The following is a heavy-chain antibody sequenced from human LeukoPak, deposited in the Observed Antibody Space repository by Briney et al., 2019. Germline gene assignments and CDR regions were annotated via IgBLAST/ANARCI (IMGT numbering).Heavy chain of an antibody. CDR2: VNSDGSTT. CDR1: GFTFTDYW. CDR3: AKTEWFDP. Sequence: GGSLRLSCAASGFTFTDYWMYWVRQAPGKGLVWVSRVNSDGSTTTYADSVKGRFTISRDNAKNSLYLQMNSLRVEDTAVYYCAKTEWFDPWGQGTLVTVSS. V-gene: IGHV3-74*01. J-gene: IGHJ5*02.